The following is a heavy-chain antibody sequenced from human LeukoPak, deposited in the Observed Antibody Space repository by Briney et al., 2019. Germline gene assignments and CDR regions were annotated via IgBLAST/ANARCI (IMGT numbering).Heavy chain of an antibody. CDR3: ARHNSPYYYDSSGTNQFDY. J-gene: IGHJ4*02. V-gene: IGHV4-39*01. Sequence: PSETLSLTCTVSGGSISSSSYYWGWIRQPPGKGLEWIGRIYYSGSTYYNPSLKSRVTISVDTSKNQFSLKLSSVTAADTAVYYCARHNSPYYYDSSGTNQFDYWGPGTLVTVSS. CDR1: GGSISSSSYY. D-gene: IGHD3-22*01. CDR2: IYYSGST.